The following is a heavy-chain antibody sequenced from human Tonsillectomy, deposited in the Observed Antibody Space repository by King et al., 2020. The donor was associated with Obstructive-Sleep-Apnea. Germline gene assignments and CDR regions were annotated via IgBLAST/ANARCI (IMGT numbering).Heavy chain of an antibody. CDR1: GYSFTSYW. D-gene: IGHD1-26*01. J-gene: IGHJ4*02. Sequence: VQLVESGAEVKKPGESLRISCKGSGYSFTSYWISWLRQMHGKSLEWMGRIDPSDSYTNYSPSFQGHVTISADKSISTAYLQWSSLKASDTAMYYCASTQVGTTPSYFDYWGQGTLVTVSS. V-gene: IGHV5-10-1*01. CDR2: IDPSDSYT. CDR3: ASTQVGTTPSYFDY.